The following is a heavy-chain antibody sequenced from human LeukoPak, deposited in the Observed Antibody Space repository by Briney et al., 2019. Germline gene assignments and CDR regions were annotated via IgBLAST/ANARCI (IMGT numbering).Heavy chain of an antibody. Sequence: SETLSLTCAVYGGSFSGYYWSLIRQPPGKGLEWIGEINHSGSTNYNPSLKSRVTISVDTSKNQFSLKLSSVTAADTAVYYCARKHYDFWSGYYDYWGQGTLVTVSS. CDR3: ARKHYDFWSGYYDY. D-gene: IGHD3-3*01. J-gene: IGHJ4*02. CDR1: GGSFSGYY. V-gene: IGHV4-34*01. CDR2: INHSGST.